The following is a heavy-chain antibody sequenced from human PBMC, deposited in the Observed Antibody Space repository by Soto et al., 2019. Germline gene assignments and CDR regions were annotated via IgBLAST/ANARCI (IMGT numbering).Heavy chain of an antibody. Sequence: KPSETLSLTCTVSGDSISSGSYWGWIRQPPGEGPEWIASIYHGGTTFYNPSLKSRISISVDTSKNQFSLRLTSVTAADTATYYCARVHVMVVAGSTFDYWGPGTLVTVPS. J-gene: IGHJ4*03. D-gene: IGHD6-19*01. CDR1: GDSISSGSY. CDR3: ARVHVMVVAGSTFDY. CDR2: IYHGGTT. V-gene: IGHV4-38-2*02.